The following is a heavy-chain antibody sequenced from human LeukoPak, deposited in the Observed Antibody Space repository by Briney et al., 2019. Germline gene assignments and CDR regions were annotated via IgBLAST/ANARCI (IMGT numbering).Heavy chain of an antibody. D-gene: IGHD2/OR15-2a*01. CDR2: INHSGST. CDR3: ARAIHREYPFGS. Sequence: SETLSLTCAVYGGSFSGYYWSWSRQPPGKGLEWIGEINHSGSTNYNPSLKRRVTISVDTSKNQFSLKLRSVTAAGEAVEYCARAIHREYPFGSWGQGTLVTGFS. CDR1: GGSFSGYY. J-gene: IGHJ4*02. V-gene: IGHV4-34*01.